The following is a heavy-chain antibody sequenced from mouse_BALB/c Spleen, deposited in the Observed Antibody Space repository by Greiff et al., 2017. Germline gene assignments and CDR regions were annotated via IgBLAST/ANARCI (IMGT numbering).Heavy chain of an antibody. CDR3: AREGGSGYFAY. CDR1: GYTFTSYW. D-gene: IGHD3-1*01. V-gene: IGHV1S81*02. CDR2: INPSNGRT. J-gene: IGHJ3*01. Sequence: QVQLQQPGAELVKPGASVKLSCKASGYTFTSYWMHWVKQRPGQGLEWIGEINPSNGRTNYNEKFKSKATLTVDKSSSTAYMQLSSLTSEDSAVYYCAREGGSGYFAYWGQGTLVTVSA.